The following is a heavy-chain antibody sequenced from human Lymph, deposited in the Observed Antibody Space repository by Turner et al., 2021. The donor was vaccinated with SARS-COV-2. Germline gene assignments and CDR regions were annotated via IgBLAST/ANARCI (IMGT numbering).Heavy chain of an antibody. CDR2: IRYDGSNK. CDR3: AREGYFYDTSRAFDI. CDR1: GFTFSNYG. J-gene: IGHJ3*02. V-gene: IGHV3-33*08. D-gene: IGHD3-22*01. Sequence: QVQLVESGGGVVQPGRSLRPSCAASGFTFSNYGINWVPQVPGKGVGLGAVIRYDGSNKYYADSVEGRFPISRDNSKNTLYLQMNSLRAEDTAVYYCAREGYFYDTSRAFDIWGQGTMVTVSS.